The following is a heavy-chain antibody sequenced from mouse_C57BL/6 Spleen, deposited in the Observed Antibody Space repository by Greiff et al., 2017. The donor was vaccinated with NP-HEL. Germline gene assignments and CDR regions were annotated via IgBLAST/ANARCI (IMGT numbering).Heavy chain of an antibody. D-gene: IGHD1-2*01. CDR2: IHPNSGST. Sequence: QVQLKQPGAELVKPGASVKLSCKASGYTFTSYWMHWVKQRPGQGLEWIGMIHPNSGSTNYNEKFKSKATLTVDKSSSTAYMQLSSLTSEDSAVYYCARNYGHFDYWCQGTTLTVSS. CDR1: GYTFTSYW. J-gene: IGHJ2*01. CDR3: ARNYGHFDY. V-gene: IGHV1-64*01.